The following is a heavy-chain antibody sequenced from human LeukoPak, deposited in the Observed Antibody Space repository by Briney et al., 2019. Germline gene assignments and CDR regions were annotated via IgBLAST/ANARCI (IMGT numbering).Heavy chain of an antibody. CDR3: ARENDYSDY. CDR2: INHSGST. Sequence: SETLSLTCAVYGGSFSGYYWSWIRQPPGKGLEWIGEINHSGSTNYNPSLKSRVTISVDTSKNQFSLKLSSVTAADTAVYYCARENDYSDYWGQGTLVTVSS. J-gene: IGHJ4*02. V-gene: IGHV4-34*01. CDR1: GGSFSGYY.